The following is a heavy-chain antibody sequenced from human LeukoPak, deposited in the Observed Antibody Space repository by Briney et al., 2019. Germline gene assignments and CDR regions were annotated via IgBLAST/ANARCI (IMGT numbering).Heavy chain of an antibody. CDR3: ARAQYSSSWYPPRSWFDP. V-gene: IGHV4-39*07. CDR2: IFYVGDT. Sequence: SETLSLTCSVSGDSVSSSSYYWGWIRQPPGKGLECIGTIFYVGDTYYNPSLESRVTISVDTSKNQFSLKLSSVTAADTAVYYCARAQYSSSWYPPRSWFDPWGQGTLVTVSS. J-gene: IGHJ5*02. D-gene: IGHD6-13*01. CDR1: GDSVSSSSYY.